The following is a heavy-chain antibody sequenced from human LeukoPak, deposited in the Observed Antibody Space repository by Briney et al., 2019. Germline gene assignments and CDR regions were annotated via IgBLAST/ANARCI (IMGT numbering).Heavy chain of an antibody. CDR1: GFTFSSSA. J-gene: IGHJ6*03. Sequence: GGSLRLSCTASGFTFSSSAITWVRQAPGKGLEWVSGISGSGSGTYYAGFVKGRFTISRDNSKNTMYLEMNSLRAEDTAVYYCAKMNGYMDVWGKGTTVTVSS. CDR3: AKMNGYMDV. CDR2: ISGSGSGT. V-gene: IGHV3-23*01. D-gene: IGHD1-1*01.